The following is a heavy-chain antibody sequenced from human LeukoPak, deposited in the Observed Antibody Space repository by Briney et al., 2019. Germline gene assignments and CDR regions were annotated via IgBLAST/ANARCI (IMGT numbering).Heavy chain of an antibody. CDR1: VGSLSSYY. CDR3: ARDCPSPNWFDP. J-gene: IGHJ5*02. V-gene: IGHV4-59*01. Sequence: PSETLSLTCTISVGSLSSYYWSWIRQPPGKGLEWIGYIYYSGSTNYNPSLKSRVTISVDTSKNQFSLKVSSVTAADTAVYYCARDCPSPNWFDPWGQGTLVTVSS. CDR2: IYYSGST.